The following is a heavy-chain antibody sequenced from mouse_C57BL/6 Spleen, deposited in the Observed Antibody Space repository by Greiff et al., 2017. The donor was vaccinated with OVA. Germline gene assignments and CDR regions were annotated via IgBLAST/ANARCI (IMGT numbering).Heavy chain of an antibody. Sequence: QVQLQQSGPELVKPGASVKLSCKASGYTFTSYDINWVKQRPGQGLEWIGWIYPRDGSTKYNEKFKGKATLTVDTSSSTAYMELHSLTSEDSAVYFCARLDTTVVSNFDYWGQGTTRTVSS. D-gene: IGHD1-1*01. CDR1: GYTFTSYD. CDR3: ARLDTTVVSNFDY. V-gene: IGHV1-85*01. J-gene: IGHJ2*01. CDR2: IYPRDGST.